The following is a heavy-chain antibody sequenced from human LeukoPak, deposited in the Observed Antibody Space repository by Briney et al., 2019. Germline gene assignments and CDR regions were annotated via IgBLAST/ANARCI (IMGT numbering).Heavy chain of an antibody. V-gene: IGHV4-34*01. D-gene: IGHD4-23*01. CDR1: GGSFSGYY. J-gene: IGHJ4*02. Sequence: WETLSLTCAVYGGSFSGYYWSWVSQPPGKGLEWIGEINHSRSTNYNPSLKSRVTISVDTSKNQFSLKPSTVTAADTAVYYCARGQRWLDYWGQGTLVTVSS. CDR2: INHSRST. CDR3: ARGQRWLDY.